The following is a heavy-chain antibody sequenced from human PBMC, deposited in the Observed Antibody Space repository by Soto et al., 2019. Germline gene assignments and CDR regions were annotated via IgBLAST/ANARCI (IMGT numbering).Heavy chain of an antibody. J-gene: IGHJ6*02. CDR1: GGSISSGGYY. Sequence: SETLSLTCTVSGGSISSGGYYWSWIRQHPGKGLEWIGYIYYSGSTYYNPSLKSRVTISVDTSKNQFSLKLSSVTAADTAVYYCARNSGWFGEFTTLLMDVWGQGTTVTVSS. CDR2: IYYSGST. V-gene: IGHV4-31*03. CDR3: ARNSGWFGEFTTLLMDV. D-gene: IGHD3-10*01.